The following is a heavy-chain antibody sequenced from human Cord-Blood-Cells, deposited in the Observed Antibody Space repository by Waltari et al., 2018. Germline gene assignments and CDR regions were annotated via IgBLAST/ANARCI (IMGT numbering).Heavy chain of an antibody. CDR2: FDPEDGET. D-gene: IGHD3-3*01. CDR3: ATLGDYDFWSGIFDY. J-gene: IGHJ4*02. CDR1: GYTLTELS. Sequence: QVQLVQSGAEVKKPGASVKVSCKVSGYTLTELSMHWVRQAPGKVLAWMGGFDPEDGETIYAQKFQGRVTMTEDTSTDTAYMELSSLRSEDTAVYYCATLGDYDFWSGIFDYWGQGTLVTVSS. V-gene: IGHV1-24*01.